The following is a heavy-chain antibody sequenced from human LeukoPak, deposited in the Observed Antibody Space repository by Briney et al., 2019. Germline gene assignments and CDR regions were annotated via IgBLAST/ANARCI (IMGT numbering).Heavy chain of an antibody. Sequence: GGSLRLSCAASGFIFKNHAMTWVRQAPGQGLEWVSGVSASGGSTFNTDSVKGRSSISRDNSKNTLYLEMNSLRPEDKALYYCAKSLGNQGVIDYWGQGTLVTVSS. D-gene: IGHD3-10*01. J-gene: IGHJ4*02. CDR3: AKSLGNQGVIDY. CDR2: VSASGGST. CDR1: GFIFKNHA. V-gene: IGHV3-23*01.